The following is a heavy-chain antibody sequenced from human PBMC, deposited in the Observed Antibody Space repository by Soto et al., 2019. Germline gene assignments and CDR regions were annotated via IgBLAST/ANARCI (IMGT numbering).Heavy chain of an antibody. D-gene: IGHD1-7*01. J-gene: IGHJ4*02. CDR3: FRYGGWNYGTQFDY. CDR2: ISSSSSTI. V-gene: IGHV3-48*01. CDR1: GFTFSSYS. Sequence: GGSLRLSCAASGFTFSSYSMNWVRQAPGKGLEWVSYISSSSSTIYYADSVKGRFTISRDNAKNSLYLQMNSLRAEDTAVYYCFRYGGWNYGTQFDYWGQGTLVTVSS.